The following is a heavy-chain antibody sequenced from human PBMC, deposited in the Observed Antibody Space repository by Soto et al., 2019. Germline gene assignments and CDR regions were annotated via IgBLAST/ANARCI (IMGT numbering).Heavy chain of an antibody. Sequence: GGSLRLSCAASGFSFSDSWMDWVRQAPGKGPEWVANIKEDGSEKNYVDSVKGRFTISRDNAKNSLYLQMNSLRAEDTAVYYCASLGRHGCGPGTTLTVSS. CDR2: IKEDGSEK. CDR1: GFSFSDSW. CDR3: ASLGRHG. J-gene: IGHJ6*02. V-gene: IGHV3-7*01. D-gene: IGHD3-16*01.